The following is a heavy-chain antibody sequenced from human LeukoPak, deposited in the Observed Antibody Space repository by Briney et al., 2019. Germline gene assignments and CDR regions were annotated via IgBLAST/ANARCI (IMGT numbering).Heavy chain of an antibody. V-gene: IGHV3-23*01. CDR1: GWSFSDYY. Sequence: ETLSLTCAVYGWSFSDYYWSWVRQAPGKGLEWVSSISGSGGSTSYAYSVKVRFTISRANSKNTLYLQMNSLRAEDTAIYYCARVAGTKCFDYGGQGTLVTVSS. J-gene: IGHJ4*02. D-gene: IGHD6-19*01. CDR3: ARVAGTKCFDY. CDR2: ISGSGGST.